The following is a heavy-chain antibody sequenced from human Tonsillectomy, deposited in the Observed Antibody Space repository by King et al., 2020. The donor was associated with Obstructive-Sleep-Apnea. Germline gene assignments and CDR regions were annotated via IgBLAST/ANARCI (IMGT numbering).Heavy chain of an antibody. D-gene: IGHD3-10*01. CDR2: IYYSGST. CDR3: ARLPYGLGNYYSGGWFDP. V-gene: IGHV4-59*01. J-gene: IGHJ5*02. CDR1: GGSINDYY. Sequence: QLQESGPGLVKPSETLSLTCTVSGGSINDYYWSWIRQPPGKGLEWIGYIYYSGSTNYNPSLKSRVTVSVDTSKNQFSLKLSSVTAADTAVYYCARLPYGLGNYYSGGWFDPWGQGTLVTVSS.